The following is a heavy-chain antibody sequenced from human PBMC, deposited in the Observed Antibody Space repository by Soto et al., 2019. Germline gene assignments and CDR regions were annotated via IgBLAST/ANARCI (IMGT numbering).Heavy chain of an antibody. Sequence: QLQLQESGPGLVKPSETLSLTCTVSGGSISSSSYYWGWIRQPPGKGLEWIGGICYSGSTYYNPSLKSRVTISVDTSKNQFSLKLSSVPAADTAVYYCARHVRADIVLMVYAINWFDPWGQGTLVTVSS. CDR2: ICYSGST. D-gene: IGHD2-8*01. CDR1: GGSISSSSYY. V-gene: IGHV4-39*01. CDR3: ARHVRADIVLMVYAINWFDP. J-gene: IGHJ5*02.